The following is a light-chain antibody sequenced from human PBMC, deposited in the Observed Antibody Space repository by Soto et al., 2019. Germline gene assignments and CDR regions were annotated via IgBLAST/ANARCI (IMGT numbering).Light chain of an antibody. J-gene: IGKJ5*01. V-gene: IGKV3-11*01. CDR3: QQRANWPIT. CDR1: QSISSY. Sequence: EIVLTQSPDTLSFSPGERATLSCRASQSISSYLAWYQQKPGQAPRLLIYDASERATGIPARFSGGGSETDFTLTISSLEPEDFGVYYCQQRANWPITFGQGTRLEIK. CDR2: DAS.